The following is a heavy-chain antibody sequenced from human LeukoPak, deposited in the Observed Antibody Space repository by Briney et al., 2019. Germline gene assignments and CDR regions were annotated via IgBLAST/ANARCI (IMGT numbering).Heavy chain of an antibody. D-gene: IGHD4-17*01. J-gene: IGHJ4*02. CDR3: ARAFPAVTTFDY. Sequence: ESGPTLVNPTQTLTLTCTFSGFSLGTSGMCVSWIRQPPGKALEWLARIDWDDDKYYSTSLQTRLTISKDTSKNQVVLTMTNMDPVDTATYYCARAFPAVTTFDYWGQGTLVTVSS. CDR1: GFSLGTSGMC. V-gene: IGHV2-70*11. CDR2: IDWDDDK.